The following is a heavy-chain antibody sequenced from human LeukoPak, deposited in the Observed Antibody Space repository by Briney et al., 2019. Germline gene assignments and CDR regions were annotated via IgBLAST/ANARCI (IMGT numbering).Heavy chain of an antibody. CDR3: ARSLGYCSSTSCSSYYYYGMDV. J-gene: IGHJ6*02. V-gene: IGHV4-30-4*08. CDR1: GGSISSGGYY. Sequence: SETLSLTCTVSGGSISSGGYYWSWIRQHPGKGQEWIGYIYYGGSTYYNPSLKSRVTISVDTSKNQFSLKLSSVTAADTAVYYCARSLGYCSSTSCSSYYYYGMDVWGQGTTVTVSS. D-gene: IGHD2-2*01. CDR2: IYYGGST.